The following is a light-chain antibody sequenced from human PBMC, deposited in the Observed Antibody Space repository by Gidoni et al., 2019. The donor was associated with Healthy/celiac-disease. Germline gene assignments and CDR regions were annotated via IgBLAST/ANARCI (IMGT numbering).Light chain of an antibody. CDR1: SSDVGVYNH. J-gene: IGLJ1*01. Sequence: QSALTQPASVSGFPGQSITISCTGTSSDVGVYNHVSWYQQHHGKAPKLMIYDVSNRPSGVSNRFSGSKSGNTASLTISGLQAEDEADYYCSSYTSSSPYVFGTGTKVTVL. V-gene: IGLV2-14*03. CDR3: SSYTSSSPYV. CDR2: DVS.